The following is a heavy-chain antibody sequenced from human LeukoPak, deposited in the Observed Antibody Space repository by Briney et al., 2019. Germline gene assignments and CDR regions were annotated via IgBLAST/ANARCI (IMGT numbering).Heavy chain of an antibody. CDR1: GRAISGYY. CDR2: IYYSGST. D-gene: IGHD3-22*01. V-gene: IGHV4-59*08. CDR3: ARQGTKGSGYYYFDY. Sequence: SETLSLTCTVSGRAISGYYWSWIRQPPGKGLEWIAYIYYSGSTNYNPSLKSRVSISVDTSKNQFSLKLSPMTAAADAMAYCARQGTKGSGYYYFDYWGQGTLVTVSS. J-gene: IGHJ4*02.